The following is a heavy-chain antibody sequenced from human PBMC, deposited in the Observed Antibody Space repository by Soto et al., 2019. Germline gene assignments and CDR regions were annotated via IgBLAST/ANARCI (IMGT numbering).Heavy chain of an antibody. CDR1: GYTFTSYG. J-gene: IGHJ6*02. V-gene: IGHV1-18*01. Sequence: GASVKVSCKASGYTFTSYGISWVRQAPGQGLEWMGWISAYNGNTNYAQKLQGRVTMTTDTSTSTAYMELRSLRSDDTAVYYCARDKVVAFEDYYYYYGMDVWGQCTTVTVSS. CDR3: ARDKVVAFEDYYYYYGMDV. CDR2: ISAYNGNT. D-gene: IGHD2-15*01.